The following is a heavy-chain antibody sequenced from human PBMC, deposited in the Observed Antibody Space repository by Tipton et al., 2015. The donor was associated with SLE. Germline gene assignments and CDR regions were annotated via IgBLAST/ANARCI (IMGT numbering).Heavy chain of an antibody. V-gene: IGHV3-48*03. CDR1: GFTFSSYE. CDR3: ARAPRYCSSTSCYYMDV. Sequence: AVSGFTFSSYEMNWVRQAPGKGLEWVSYISSSGSTIYYADSVKGRFTISRDNAKNSLYLQMNSLRAEDTAVYYCARAPRYCSSTSCYYMDVWGKGTTVTVSS. CDR2: ISSSGSTI. J-gene: IGHJ6*03. D-gene: IGHD2-2*01.